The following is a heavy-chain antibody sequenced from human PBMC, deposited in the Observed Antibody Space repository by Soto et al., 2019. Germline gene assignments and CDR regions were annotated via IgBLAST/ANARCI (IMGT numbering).Heavy chain of an antibody. J-gene: IGHJ2*01. CDR1: GFTFNTYA. CDR3: ARRTVVTASTYWYFDL. V-gene: IGHV3-23*01. CDR2: IDGSGRNT. Sequence: EVQMLESGGGLVQPGGSLRLSCAVSGFTFNTYAMSWVRQAPGKGLEWVSGIDGSGRNTFYADSLKGRFANYRDNSKNTLFLQMNSLRAEYTAVYYCARRTVVTASTYWYFDLWGRGTLVAVSS. D-gene: IGHD2-21*02.